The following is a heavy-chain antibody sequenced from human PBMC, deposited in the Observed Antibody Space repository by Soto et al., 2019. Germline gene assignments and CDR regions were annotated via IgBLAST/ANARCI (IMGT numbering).Heavy chain of an antibody. CDR2: ISSSSSYI. V-gene: IGHV3-21*01. Sequence: GGSLRLSCAASGFTFSSYSMNWVRQAPGKGLEWVSSISSSSSYIYYADSVKGRFTISRDNAKNSLYLQMNSLRAEDTAVYYCARDAYDSSGYQTAFDIWGQGTMVTVSS. CDR1: GFTFSSYS. D-gene: IGHD3-22*01. CDR3: ARDAYDSSGYQTAFDI. J-gene: IGHJ3*02.